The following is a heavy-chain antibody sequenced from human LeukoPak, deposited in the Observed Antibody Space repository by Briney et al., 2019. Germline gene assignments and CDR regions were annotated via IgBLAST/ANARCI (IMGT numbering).Heavy chain of an antibody. Sequence: PGGSLRLFCAASGFTFSSYEMNWVRQAPGKGLEWVSYISSSGRTMYYADSVKGRFIISRDNAKNSLYLQMNSLRVEDTAVYYCVRDFDYWGQGTLVTVSS. V-gene: IGHV3-48*03. CDR3: VRDFDY. CDR2: ISSSGRTM. CDR1: GFTFSSYE. J-gene: IGHJ4*02.